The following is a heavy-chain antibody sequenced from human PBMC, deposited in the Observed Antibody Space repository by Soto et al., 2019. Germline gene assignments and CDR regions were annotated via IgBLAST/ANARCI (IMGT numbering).Heavy chain of an antibody. CDR2: INPNSGGT. J-gene: IGHJ6*02. V-gene: IGHV1-2*02. CDR1: GYTFSGFY. CDR3: ARTNYDFWSGYPYYYYGMDV. Sequence: GASVKVSCKASGYTFSGFYMHWVRQAPGQGLEWMGWINPNSGGTKSAEKFQGRVTMTRDTSISTAYMELSRLRSDDTAVYYCARTNYDFWSGYPYYYYGMDVWGQGTTVTVSS. D-gene: IGHD3-3*01.